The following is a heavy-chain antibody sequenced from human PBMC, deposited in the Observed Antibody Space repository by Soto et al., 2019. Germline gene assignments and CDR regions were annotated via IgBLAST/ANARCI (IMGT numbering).Heavy chain of an antibody. CDR2: TRNKANSYTT. J-gene: IGHJ3*02. Sequence: GGSLRLSCAASGFTFSDHYMDWVRQAPGKGLEWVGRTRNKANSYTTEYAASVKGRFTISRDDSKNSLYLQMNSLKTEDTAVYYCARSTLGYCSGGSCYFFDAFDIWGQGTMVTVSS. D-gene: IGHD2-15*01. CDR1: GFTFSDHY. V-gene: IGHV3-72*01. CDR3: ARSTLGYCSGGSCYFFDAFDI.